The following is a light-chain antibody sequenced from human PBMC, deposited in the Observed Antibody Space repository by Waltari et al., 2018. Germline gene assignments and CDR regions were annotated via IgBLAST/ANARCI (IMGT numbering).Light chain of an antibody. CDR2: WAS. CDR1: QSILYSSNNKNY. J-gene: IGKJ2*01. Sequence: DIVMTQSPDSLAVSLGERATSNCKSSQSILYSSNNKNYLAWYPQKPGQPPKLLIYWASTRESGVPDRFSGSGSGTDFTLTISSLQAEDVAVYYCEQYYSAPYAFGQGTKLEIK. CDR3: EQYYSAPYA. V-gene: IGKV4-1*01.